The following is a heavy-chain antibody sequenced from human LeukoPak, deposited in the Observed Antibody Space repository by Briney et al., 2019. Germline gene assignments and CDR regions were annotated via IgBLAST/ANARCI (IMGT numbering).Heavy chain of an antibody. Sequence: SETLSLTCAVSGVSFDDYYWAWVRQNPGKGLEWIGEINHSGYTNDSLSLKSRVTLSIDTSRKQFSLNLRSVTVADAGTYYCTRMTTGHDYWGQGTLVTVSS. CDR1: GVSFDDYY. J-gene: IGHJ4*02. V-gene: IGHV4-34*01. D-gene: IGHD4-17*01. CDR2: INHSGYT. CDR3: TRMTTGHDY.